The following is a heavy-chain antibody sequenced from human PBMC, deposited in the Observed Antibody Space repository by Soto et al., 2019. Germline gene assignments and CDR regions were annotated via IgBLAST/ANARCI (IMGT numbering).Heavy chain of an antibody. CDR3: ARGPNWGYRFDS. D-gene: IGHD7-27*01. CDR2: LIPLFGTT. CDR1: GGTFSGHA. V-gene: IGHV1-69*06. J-gene: IGHJ4*02. Sequence: QVQLVQSGAEVKKPGSSVKVSCEASGGTFSGHAISWVRQAPGQGPEWMGGLIPLFGTTQHAQNFQDRLTISADKSTSTAYMELTSLRFEDTAIYYCARGPNWGYRFDSWGQGTLVTVPS.